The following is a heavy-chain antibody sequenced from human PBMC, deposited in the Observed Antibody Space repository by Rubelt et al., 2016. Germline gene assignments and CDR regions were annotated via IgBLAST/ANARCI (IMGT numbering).Heavy chain of an antibody. CDR2: IYHSGSP. CDR1: GGSISSSSYY. Sequence: QLQLQESGPGLVKPSETLSLTCTVSGGSISSSSYYWGWIRQPPGKGLEWIGEIYHSGSPNYNPSLKMRFCISVDTSKNLFSLKLSSVTAADTAVYYCARVRRSRYRFGEIDYWGQGTLVTVSS. CDR3: ARVRRSRYRFGEIDY. J-gene: IGHJ4*02. D-gene: IGHD3-3*01. V-gene: IGHV4-39*07.